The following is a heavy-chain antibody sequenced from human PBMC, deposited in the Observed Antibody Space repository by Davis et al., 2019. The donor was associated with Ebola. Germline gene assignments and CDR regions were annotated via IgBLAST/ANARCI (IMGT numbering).Heavy chain of an antibody. CDR1: GFTFSDYY. Sequence: GESLKISCAASGFTFSDYYMNWIRQAPGKGLEWVSYISSSGTTMYYADSVKGRFAISRDHAKSSLYLQMNSLKTEDTAVYYCTREPGGWYGFDYWGQGTLVTVSS. J-gene: IGHJ4*02. CDR2: ISSSGTTM. D-gene: IGHD6-19*01. CDR3: TREPGGWYGFDY. V-gene: IGHV3-11*01.